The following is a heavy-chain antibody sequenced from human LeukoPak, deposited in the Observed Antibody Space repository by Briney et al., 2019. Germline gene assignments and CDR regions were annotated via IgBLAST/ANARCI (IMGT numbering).Heavy chain of an antibody. CDR2: ISYDGSNK. J-gene: IGHJ4*02. Sequence: GGSLRLSCAASGFTFSSYAMHWVRQAPGKGLEWVAVISYDGSNKYYADSVKGRFTISRDNSKNTPYLQMNSLRAEDTAVYYCAREGVAVAGELDYWGQGTLVTVSS. CDR1: GFTFSSYA. CDR3: AREGVAVAGELDY. D-gene: IGHD6-19*01. V-gene: IGHV3-30-3*01.